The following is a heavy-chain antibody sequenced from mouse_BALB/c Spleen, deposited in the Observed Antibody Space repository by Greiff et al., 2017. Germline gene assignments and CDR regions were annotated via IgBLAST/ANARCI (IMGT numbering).Heavy chain of an antibody. Sequence: VKLEESGPGLVAPSQSLSITCTVSGFSLTSYDISWIRQPPGKGLEWLGVIWTGGGTNYNSAFMSRLSISKDNSKSQVFLKMNSLQTDDTAIYYCVTPGSSYWFAYWGQGTLVTVSA. CDR2: IWTGGGT. CDR3: VTPGSSYWFAY. V-gene: IGHV2-9-2*01. D-gene: IGHD1-1*01. CDR1: GFSLTSYD. J-gene: IGHJ3*01.